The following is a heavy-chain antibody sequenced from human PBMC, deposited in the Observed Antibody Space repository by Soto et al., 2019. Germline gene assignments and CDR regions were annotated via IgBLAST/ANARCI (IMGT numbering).Heavy chain of an antibody. V-gene: IGHV3-7*03. CDR2: INTDGSEK. J-gene: IGHJ4*02. D-gene: IGHD3-10*01. CDR1: GFTFSSFW. CDR3: TSDRYPRFYHGSGSYPYY. Sequence: GGSLRLSCAASGFTFSSFWRSWCRLARGKGLEWVSNINTDGSEKHYVDAVKCRFTISRDNPKSSLFLQMNSLRVEDTAVYFCTSDRYPRFYHGSGSYPYYWGQGTPVTVSS.